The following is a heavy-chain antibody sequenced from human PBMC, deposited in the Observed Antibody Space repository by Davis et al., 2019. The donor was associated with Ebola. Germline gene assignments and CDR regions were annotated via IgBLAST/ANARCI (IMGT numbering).Heavy chain of an antibody. D-gene: IGHD4-17*01. V-gene: IGHV1-18*01. CDR2: ISAYNGNT. J-gene: IGHJ4*02. CDR3: ARDWSGYGDPY. CDR1: GYTFTSYG. Sequence: ASVKVSCKASGYTFTSYGTSWVRQAPGQGLEWMGWISAYNGNTNYAQKLQVRVTMTTDTSTSTAYMELRSLRSDDTAVYYCARDWSGYGDPYWGQGTLVTVSS.